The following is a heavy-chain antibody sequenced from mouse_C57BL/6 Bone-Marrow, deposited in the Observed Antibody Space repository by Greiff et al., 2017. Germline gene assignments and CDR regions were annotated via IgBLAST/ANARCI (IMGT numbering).Heavy chain of an antibody. CDR2: IHPTSGST. CDR3: AREGYYYGSSYLYYYAIDY. V-gene: IGHV1-64*01. Sequence: QVQLQQPGAELVKPGASVKLSCKASGYTFTSYWMHWVKQRPGQGLEWIGMIHPTSGSTNYNEKFKSKATLTVDTSSSTAYMQLSSLTSEDSAVYYSAREGYYYGSSYLYYYAIDYWGQGTSVTVSS. J-gene: IGHJ4*01. D-gene: IGHD1-1*01. CDR1: GYTFTSYW.